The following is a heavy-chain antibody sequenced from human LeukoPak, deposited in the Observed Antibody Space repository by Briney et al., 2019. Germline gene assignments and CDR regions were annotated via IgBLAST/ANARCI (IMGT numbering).Heavy chain of an antibody. D-gene: IGHD1-26*01. Sequence: GGSLRLSCAASGFTFDDYAMHWVRQAPGKGLEWVSGISWNSGNIGYADSVKGRFTISGDNAKNSLFLQMNSLRAEDTALYYCSKGGSYSRLEYFHHWGQGTLVTVSS. CDR2: ISWNSGNI. CDR3: SKGGSYSRLEYFHH. CDR1: GFTFDDYA. J-gene: IGHJ1*01. V-gene: IGHV3-9*01.